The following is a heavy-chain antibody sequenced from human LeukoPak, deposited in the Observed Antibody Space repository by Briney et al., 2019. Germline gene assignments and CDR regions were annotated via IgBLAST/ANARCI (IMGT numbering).Heavy chain of an antibody. Sequence: GGSLRLSCAASGFTVSSNYMSWVRQAPGKGLEWVSVIYSGGSTYYADSVKGRFTISRDNSKNTLYLQMNSLRAEDTAVYYCASPLGGSGSYAFDIWGQGTMVTVSS. D-gene: IGHD3-10*01. CDR3: ASPLGGSGSYAFDI. CDR2: IYSGGST. CDR1: GFTVSSNY. V-gene: IGHV3-53*01. J-gene: IGHJ3*02.